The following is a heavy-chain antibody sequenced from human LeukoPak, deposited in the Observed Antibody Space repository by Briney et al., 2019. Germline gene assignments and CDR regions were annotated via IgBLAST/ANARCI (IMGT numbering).Heavy chain of an antibody. J-gene: IGHJ4*02. CDR1: GFTFSSYG. V-gene: IGHV3-23*01. Sequence: GGTLRLSCAASGFTFSSYGMSWVRQAPGKGLEWVSAISGSGGSTYYADSVKGRFTISRDNSKNTLYLQMNSLRAEDTAVYYCAKRSPWLQLWFGFDYWGQGTLVTVSS. D-gene: IGHD5-18*01. CDR3: AKRSPWLQLWFGFDY. CDR2: ISGSGGST.